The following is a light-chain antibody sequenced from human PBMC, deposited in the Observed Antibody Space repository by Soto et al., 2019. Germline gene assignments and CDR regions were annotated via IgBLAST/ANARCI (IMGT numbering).Light chain of an antibody. CDR1: QSVSDNY. J-gene: IGKJ4*01. V-gene: IGKV3-20*01. CDR2: GAS. CDR3: QQYGSSPLT. Sequence: EIVLTQSPGTLSLSPGERATLSCRASQSVSDNYLAWYQQRSGQAPRLVIYGASSRASAVPDRFSGSGSGADFTLTISRLEPEDFAVHYCQQYGSSPLTFXGGTKADIK.